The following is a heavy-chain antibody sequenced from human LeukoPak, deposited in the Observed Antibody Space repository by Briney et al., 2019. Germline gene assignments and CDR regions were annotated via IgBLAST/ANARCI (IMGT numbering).Heavy chain of an antibody. V-gene: IGHV3-21*01. Sequence: GGSLRLSCAASGVTFSGYSMNWVRQAPGKGLEWVSAITATSLHIYYADSVKGRFTISRDNAKNSLYLQMNSLRVEDTAVYYCGSVFDYWGQGALVTVSS. J-gene: IGHJ4*02. CDR2: ITATSLHI. CDR1: GVTFSGYS. CDR3: GSVFDY.